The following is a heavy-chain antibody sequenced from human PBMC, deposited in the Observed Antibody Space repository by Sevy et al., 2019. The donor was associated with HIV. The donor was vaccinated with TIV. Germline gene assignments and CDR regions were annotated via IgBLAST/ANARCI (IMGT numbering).Heavy chain of an antibody. CDR1: GFTFSSYW. D-gene: IGHD2-2*01. CDR2: IKQDGSEK. CDR3: AREQSYAAFDI. V-gene: IGHV3-7*01. Sequence: GGSLRLSCAASGFTFSSYWMSWVRQAPGKGLEWVANIKQDGSEKNYVDSVKGRFTISRDNAKNSLYLQMNSLRAEDTAVYYCAREQSYAAFDIWGQGTMVTVSS. J-gene: IGHJ3*02.